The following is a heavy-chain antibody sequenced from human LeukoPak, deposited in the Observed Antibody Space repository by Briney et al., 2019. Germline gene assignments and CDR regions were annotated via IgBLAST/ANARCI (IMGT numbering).Heavy chain of an antibody. Sequence: PGRSLRLSCAASGFTFSSYGMHWVRQAPGKGLEWVAVISYDGSNKYYADSVKGRFTISRDNSKTTLYLQMNSLRAEDTAVYYCAKEGYYYGSGSYFDYWGQGTLVTVSS. CDR3: AKEGYYYGSGSYFDY. D-gene: IGHD3-10*01. CDR2: ISYDGSNK. CDR1: GFTFSSYG. J-gene: IGHJ4*02. V-gene: IGHV3-30*18.